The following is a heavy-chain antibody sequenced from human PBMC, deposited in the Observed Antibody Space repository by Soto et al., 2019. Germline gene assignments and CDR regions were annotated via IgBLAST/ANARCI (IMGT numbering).Heavy chain of an antibody. D-gene: IGHD3-9*01. J-gene: IGHJ6*03. CDR2: ISAYNGNT. CDR3: ATVTRNPYYGILTGYDYYYYMYV. CDR1: GYTFTSYG. Sequence: QVQLVQSGAEVKKPGASVKVSCKASGYTFTSYGISWVRQAPGQGLEWMGWISAYNGNTNYAQKLQGRVTMTTDTSTSTADMDLRSLRSDDTAVYYCATVTRNPYYGILTGYDYYYYMYVWGKGTTVTV. V-gene: IGHV1-18*01.